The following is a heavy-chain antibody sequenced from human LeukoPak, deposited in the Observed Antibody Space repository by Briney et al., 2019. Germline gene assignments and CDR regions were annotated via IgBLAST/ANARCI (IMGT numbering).Heavy chain of an antibody. CDR2: IYSGETT. J-gene: IGHJ4*02. V-gene: IGHV3-53*01. Sequence: GGSLSLSCAVSGFNVSDNYMSWVRQAPGKGLEWVSLIYSGETTLYADSVKGRFTISRDTSKNTLYLQMNSLGAEDTAMYYCARRAGAYSHPYDYWGQGTLVTVSS. CDR1: GFNVSDNY. CDR3: ARRAGAYSHPYDY. D-gene: IGHD4/OR15-4a*01.